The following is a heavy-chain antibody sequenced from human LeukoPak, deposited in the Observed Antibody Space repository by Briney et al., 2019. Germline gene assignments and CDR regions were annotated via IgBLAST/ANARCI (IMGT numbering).Heavy chain of an antibody. V-gene: IGHV3-23*01. CDR3: AKDSRYYYDSSNSGLGDY. CDR2: ISGSGSGGST. D-gene: IGHD3-22*01. Sequence: PGGTLRLSCAASGFVFSSYGMSWVRQAPGKGLEWVSAISGSGSGGSTYYADSVKGRFTISRDNSKNTLYLQMNSLRAEDTAVYYCAKDSRYYYDSSNSGLGDYWGQGTLVTVSS. CDR1: GFVFSSYG. J-gene: IGHJ4*02.